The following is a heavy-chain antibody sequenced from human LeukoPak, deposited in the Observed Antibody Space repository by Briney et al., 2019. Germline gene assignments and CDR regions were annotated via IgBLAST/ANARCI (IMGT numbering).Heavy chain of an antibody. Sequence: PGGSLRLSCAASGFSFSAYWMSWVRQTPEKGLEFVANIKQDGSVKNYMDSLKGGSTISRDNARESLYLEINSLRADDTAVYYCARDPDSSAFDLWGQGALVTVSS. V-gene: IGHV3-7*01. CDR3: ARDPDSSAFDL. J-gene: IGHJ4*02. CDR2: IKQDGSVK. CDR1: GFSFSAYW.